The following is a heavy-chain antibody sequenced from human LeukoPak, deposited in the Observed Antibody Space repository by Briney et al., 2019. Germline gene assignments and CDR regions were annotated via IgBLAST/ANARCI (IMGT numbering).Heavy chain of an antibody. V-gene: IGHV4-31*03. CDR2: IYYSGST. D-gene: IGHD3-9*01. CDR3: ARQILRYFDWLLSPSDY. CDR1: GGSISSGGYY. J-gene: IGHJ4*02. Sequence: PSETLSLTCTVSGGSISSGGYYWSWIRQHPGKGLEWIGYIYYSGSTYYNASLTSRVTISVDTSKNQFSLELSSVTAADPAVYYCARQILRYFDWLLSPSDYWGQGPLVTVSS.